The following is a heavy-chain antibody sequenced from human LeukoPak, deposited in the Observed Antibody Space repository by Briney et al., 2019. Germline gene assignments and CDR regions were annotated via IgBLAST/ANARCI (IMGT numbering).Heavy chain of an antibody. CDR2: IYYSGST. V-gene: IGHV4-30-4*01. CDR1: GGSISSGGYY. J-gene: IGHJ4*02. CDR3: ARNVPAKYYFDY. Sequence: SQTLSLTCTVSGGSISSGGYYWSWIRQPPGKGLEWIGYIYYSGSTYYNPSLKSRVTISVDTSKNQFSLKLSSVTAADTAVYYCARNVPAKYYFDYWGQGTLVTVSS.